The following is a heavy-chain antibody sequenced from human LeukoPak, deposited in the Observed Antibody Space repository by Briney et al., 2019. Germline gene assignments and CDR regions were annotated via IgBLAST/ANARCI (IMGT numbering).Heavy chain of an antibody. CDR2: VNPNSGGT. CDR1: GYTFTGYY. J-gene: IGHJ5*02. D-gene: IGHD6-13*01. V-gene: IGHV1-2*06. Sequence: GASVKVSCKASGYTFTGYYMHWVRQAPGQGLEWMGRVNPNSGGTNYAQKFQGRVTMTRDTSISTAYMELSRLRSDDTAVYYCARDGSSWYLSGKINWFDPWGQGTLVTVSS. CDR3: ARDGSSWYLSGKINWFDP.